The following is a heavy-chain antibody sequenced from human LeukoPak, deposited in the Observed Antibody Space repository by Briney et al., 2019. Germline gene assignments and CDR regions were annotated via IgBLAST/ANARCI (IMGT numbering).Heavy chain of an antibody. D-gene: IGHD3-10*01. CDR3: ARDRGKWFGDLGAFDI. Sequence: SETLSLTCTVSGGSISSYYWSWIRQPPGKGLEWIGYIYYSGSTNYNPSLKSRVTISVDTSKNQFSLKLSSVTAADTAVYYCARDRGKWFGDLGAFDIWGQGTMVTVSS. CDR2: IYYSGST. V-gene: IGHV4-59*01. CDR1: GGSISSYY. J-gene: IGHJ3*02.